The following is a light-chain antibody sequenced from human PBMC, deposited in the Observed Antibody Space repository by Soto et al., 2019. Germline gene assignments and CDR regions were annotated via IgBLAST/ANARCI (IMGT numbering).Light chain of an antibody. Sequence: EIVLTQSPATLSLSPGERATLSCRASQSVSSYLAWYQQKHGQAPRLLIYDASNRATGIPARFSGSGYGTDFTLTISSLEPEYFAVAYCQQRINWPPLTCRGGTKVEIK. V-gene: IGKV3-11*01. CDR3: QQRINWPPLT. J-gene: IGKJ4*02. CDR2: DAS. CDR1: QSVSSY.